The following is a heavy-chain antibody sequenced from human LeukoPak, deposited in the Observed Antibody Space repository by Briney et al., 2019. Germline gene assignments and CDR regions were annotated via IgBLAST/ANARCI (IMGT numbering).Heavy chain of an antibody. CDR3: ARDSQSNNYGMDV. Sequence: SVKVSCKASGYTFTSNYIHWVRQAPGQGLEWMGGIIPFFDTANYAQKLQGRVTITADESTSTAYMELSSLRFEDTAVYYCARDSQSNNYGMDVWGQGTTVTVSS. D-gene: IGHD2/OR15-2a*01. J-gene: IGHJ6*02. CDR1: GYTFTSNY. V-gene: IGHV1-69*13. CDR2: IIPFFDTA.